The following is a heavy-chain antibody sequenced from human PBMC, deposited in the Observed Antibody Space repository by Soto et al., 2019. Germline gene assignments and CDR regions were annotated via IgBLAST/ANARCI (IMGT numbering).Heavy chain of an antibody. J-gene: IGHJ5*02. CDR2: IRGDTGYT. CDR1: GYTSTNFG. V-gene: IGHV1-18*01. CDR3: ARPSESDRWWFDP. D-gene: IGHD2-15*01. Sequence: QVQLVQSGAEVKKPGASVKVSCKTSGYTSTNFGISWVRQAPGQGLEWVGGIRGDTGYTSYAQNVQGRVTMTTDTSTNTAYMELRSLRSDDTAVYYCARPSESDRWWFDPWGQGTMVIVSS.